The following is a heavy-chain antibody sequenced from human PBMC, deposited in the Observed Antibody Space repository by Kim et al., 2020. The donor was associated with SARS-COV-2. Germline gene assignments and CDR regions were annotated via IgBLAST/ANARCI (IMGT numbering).Heavy chain of an antibody. D-gene: IGHD1-26*01. J-gene: IGHJ4*02. Sequence: SETLSLTCTVSGGSISSGGYYWSWIRQHPGKGLEWIGYIYYSGSTYYNPSLKSRVTISVDTSKNQFSLKLSSVTAADTAVYYCARDRAGGSYYPNYFDYWGQGTLVTVSS. CDR3: ARDRAGGSYYPNYFDY. CDR2: IYYSGST. V-gene: IGHV4-31*03. CDR1: GGSISSGGYY.